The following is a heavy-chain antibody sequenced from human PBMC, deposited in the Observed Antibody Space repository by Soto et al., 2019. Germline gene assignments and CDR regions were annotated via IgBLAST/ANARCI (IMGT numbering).Heavy chain of an antibody. Sequence: ASVKVSCKASGFTFFTSAIQWVRQARGQRLEWMGWIVVGSGNTNYAQKFQERVTITRDMSTNTAYMELTSLRSEDTAVYYCAADPYCGGDCYFDYWGQGTMVTVSS. D-gene: IGHD2-21*02. J-gene: IGHJ4*02. CDR1: GFTFFTSA. V-gene: IGHV1-58*02. CDR2: IVVGSGNT. CDR3: AADPYCGGDCYFDY.